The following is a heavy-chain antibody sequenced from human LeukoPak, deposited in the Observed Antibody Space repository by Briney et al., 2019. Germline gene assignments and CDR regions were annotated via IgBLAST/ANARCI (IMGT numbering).Heavy chain of an antibody. D-gene: IGHD4-17*01. J-gene: IGHJ6*02. CDR3: ARGDYGDYVEGFYGMDV. CDR2: IWYDGNNK. CDR1: GFTFSNNA. V-gene: IGHV3-33*08. Sequence: PGGSLRLSCAASGFTFSNNAMSWVRQAPGKGLEWVAVIWYDGNNKYYADSVKGRFTISRDNSKNTLYLQMNSLRAEDTAMYYCARGDYGDYVEGFYGMDVWGQGTTVTVSS.